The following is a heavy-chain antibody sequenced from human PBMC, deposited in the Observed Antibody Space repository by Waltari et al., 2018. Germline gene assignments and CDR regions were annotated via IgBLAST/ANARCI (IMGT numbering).Heavy chain of an antibody. D-gene: IGHD3-10*01. J-gene: IGHJ4*02. Sequence: QVQLVQSGAEVKKPGASVKVSCEASGYTFTSYDLHWVRKATGQGLEWMGWMNPNSGNTGYAQKFQGRVTITRNTSISTAYMELSSLRSEDTAVYYCARDYYGSGSPSGYWGQGTLVTVSS. CDR2: MNPNSGNT. V-gene: IGHV1-8*03. CDR1: GYTFTSYD. CDR3: ARDYYGSGSPSGY.